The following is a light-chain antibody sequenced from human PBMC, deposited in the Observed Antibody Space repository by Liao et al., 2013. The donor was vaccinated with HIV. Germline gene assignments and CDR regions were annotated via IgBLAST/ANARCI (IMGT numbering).Light chain of an antibody. CDR3: QAWDRDTVI. CDR2: YDS. Sequence: SYELTQPPSVSVAPGKTARITCGGNNIGSKSVHWYQQKPGQAPGLVIRYDSDRPSGIPERFSASNSGNTATLTISGTQAMDEADFYCQAWDRDTVIFGGGTKLTVL. V-gene: IGLV3-21*01. CDR1: NIGSKS. J-gene: IGLJ2*01.